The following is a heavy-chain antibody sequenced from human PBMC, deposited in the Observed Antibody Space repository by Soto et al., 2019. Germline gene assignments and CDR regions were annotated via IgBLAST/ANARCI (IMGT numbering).Heavy chain of an antibody. V-gene: IGHV2-5*02. CDR3: ANSLGEDWGDP. CDR1: GFSLTASGGG. D-gene: IGHD3-16*01. CDR2: IYWDDDK. J-gene: IGHJ5*02. Sequence: QITLKESGPTLVKSTQTLTLTCTFSGFSLTASGGGVVWIRQPPGEALEWLALIYWDDDKRYSPSRKSRLTFTKDTTKNQVVPMMTNMDPVDTATHYWANSLGEDWGDPWGQGTLVTVSS.